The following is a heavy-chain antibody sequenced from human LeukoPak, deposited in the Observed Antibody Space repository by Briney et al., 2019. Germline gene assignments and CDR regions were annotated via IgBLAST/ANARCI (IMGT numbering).Heavy chain of an antibody. CDR1: GGSISSYY. V-gene: IGHV4-59*01. D-gene: IGHD6-19*01. CDR2: IHYSGST. CDR3: ARGGWYINY. Sequence: SGTLSLTCTVSGGSISSYYWSWIRQPPGRGLEWIGYIHYSGSTNYNPSLKSRVTISVDTSKNQFSLKVSSVTAADTAVYYCARGGWYINYWGQGTLVTVSS. J-gene: IGHJ4*02.